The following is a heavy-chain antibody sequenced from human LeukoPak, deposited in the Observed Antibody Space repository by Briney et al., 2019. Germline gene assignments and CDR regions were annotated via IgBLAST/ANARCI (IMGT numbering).Heavy chain of an antibody. J-gene: IGHJ4*02. CDR3: AKERYSSGWYRGYFDY. Sequence: GGSLRLSCAASGFTFSSYGMHWVRQAPGKGLEWVAFIRYDGSNKYYADSVKGRFTISRDNSKNTLCLQMNSLRAEDTAVYYCAKERYSSGWYRGYFDYWGQGTLVTVSS. CDR1: GFTFSSYG. V-gene: IGHV3-30*02. D-gene: IGHD6-19*01. CDR2: IRYDGSNK.